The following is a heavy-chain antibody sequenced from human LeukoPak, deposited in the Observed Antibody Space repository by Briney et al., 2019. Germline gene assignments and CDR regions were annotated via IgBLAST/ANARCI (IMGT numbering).Heavy chain of an antibody. V-gene: IGHV4-59*01. CDR1: GGSFSGYY. CDR2: IYYSGST. Sequence: PSETLSLTCAVYGGSFSGYYWSWIRQPPGKGLEWIGYIYYSGSTNYNPSLKSRVTISVDTSKNQFSLKLSSVTAADTAVYYCAREEWSGTNWFDPWGQGTLVTVSS. J-gene: IGHJ5*02. CDR3: AREEWSGTNWFDP. D-gene: IGHD3-3*01.